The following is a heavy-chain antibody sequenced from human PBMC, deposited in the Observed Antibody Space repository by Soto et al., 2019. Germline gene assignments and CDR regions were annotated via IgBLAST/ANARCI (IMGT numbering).Heavy chain of an antibody. D-gene: IGHD3-10*01. Sequence: QVQLVQSGAEVKRPGSSVKVSCKASGDTFAFYSINWVRQAPGLGLEWMGRINPILSMSNYAQRFQGRVTMTADKSTSTAYMVLNSLRSGDTAIYYCATSYGSGYRAFDYWGQGALVTVSS. CDR1: GDTFAFYS. CDR2: INPILSMS. V-gene: IGHV1-69*02. CDR3: ATSYGSGYRAFDY. J-gene: IGHJ4*02.